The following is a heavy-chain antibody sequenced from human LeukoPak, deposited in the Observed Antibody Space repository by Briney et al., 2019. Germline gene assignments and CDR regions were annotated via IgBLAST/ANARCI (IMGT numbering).Heavy chain of an antibody. CDR3: TDDANTPSPNY. CDR1: GFTFRLVW. V-gene: IGHV3-15*01. D-gene: IGHD4/OR15-4a*01. Sequence: GGSLRLSSAGSGFTFRLVWASRGPQGPGKGLEWVGRIKSKTDGGTTDYAAPVKARFTISRDDSENTLYLQMNSLKTEDTALYYRTDDANTPSPNYWCQGTLVTVSS. J-gene: IGHJ4*02. CDR2: IKSKTDGGTT.